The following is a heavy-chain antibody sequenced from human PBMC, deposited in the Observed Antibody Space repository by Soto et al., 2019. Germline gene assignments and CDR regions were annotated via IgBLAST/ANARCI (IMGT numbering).Heavy chain of an antibody. CDR3: ARMGIAVADYYGMDV. Sequence: SGPTLVNPTQTLTLTCTFSGFSLSTSGMCVSWIRQPPGKALEWLARIDWDDDKYYSTSLKTRLTISKDTSKNQVVLTMTNMDPVDTATYYCARMGIAVADYYGMDVWGQGTTVTSP. D-gene: IGHD6-19*01. CDR2: IDWDDDK. CDR1: GFSLSTSGMC. V-gene: IGHV2-70*11. J-gene: IGHJ6*02.